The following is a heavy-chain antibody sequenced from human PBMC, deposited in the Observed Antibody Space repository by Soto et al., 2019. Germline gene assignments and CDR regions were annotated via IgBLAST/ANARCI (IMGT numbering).Heavy chain of an antibody. J-gene: IGHJ4*02. V-gene: IGHV3-23*01. Sequence: EEQLLESGGGLVQPGGSLRLSCAASGLTFSRYAMSWVRQAPGKGLEWVSIINPSGDITYYGDSVKGRFTISRDNSKNTLSLQMNSLRAEDTAVYYCAKGLRPSALTTYYLDCRGQGTLVTVSS. CDR1: GLTFSRYA. CDR3: AKGLRPSALTTYYLDC. D-gene: IGHD4-17*01. CDR2: INPSGDIT.